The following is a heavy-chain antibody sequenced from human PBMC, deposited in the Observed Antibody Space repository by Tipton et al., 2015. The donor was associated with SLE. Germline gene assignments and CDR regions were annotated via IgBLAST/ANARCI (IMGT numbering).Heavy chain of an antibody. D-gene: IGHD6-13*01. CDR3: AREYPIAAAGAEAFDI. CDR2: IYTSGST. J-gene: IGHJ3*02. Sequence: TLSLTCTVSGGSISSYYWSWIRQPAGKGLEWIGRIYTSGSTNYNPSLKSRVTMPVDTSKNQFSLKLSSVTAADTAVYYCAREYPIAAAGAEAFDIWGQGTMVTVSS. CDR1: GGSISSYY. V-gene: IGHV4-4*07.